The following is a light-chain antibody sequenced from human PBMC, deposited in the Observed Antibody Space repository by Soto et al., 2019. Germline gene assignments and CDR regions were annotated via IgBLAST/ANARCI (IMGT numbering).Light chain of an antibody. CDR2: GAS. V-gene: IGKV3-15*01. J-gene: IGKJ1*01. Sequence: EIVIKHSPATMSVSTGERATLSCRASQSVSSNLAWYQQKPGQAPRLLIYGASTRATGIPARFSGSGSGTEFTLTISSLQSEDFAVYYCQQYNNWLTFGQGTKVDIK. CDR3: QQYNNWLT. CDR1: QSVSSN.